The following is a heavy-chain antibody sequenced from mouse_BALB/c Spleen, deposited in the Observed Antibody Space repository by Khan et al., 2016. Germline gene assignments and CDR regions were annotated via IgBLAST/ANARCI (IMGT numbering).Heavy chain of an antibody. D-gene: IGHD1-1*01. V-gene: IGHV1-7*01. J-gene: IGHJ4*01. CDR2: INPSTGYT. CDR1: GYTFTSYW. Sequence: QIQLVQSGAELAKPGASVKMSCKASGYTFTSYWMHWVKQRPGQGLEWIGYINPSTGYTEYNQKFKDKATLTADKSSSTAYMQLSSLTSEDSAVXYCTRSVPLYAMDYWGQGTSVTVSS. CDR3: TRSVPLYAMDY.